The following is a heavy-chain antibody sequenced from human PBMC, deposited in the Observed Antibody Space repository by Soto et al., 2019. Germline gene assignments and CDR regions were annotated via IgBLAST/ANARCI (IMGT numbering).Heavy chain of an antibody. CDR1: GCSISSNKW. CDR2: IYHSGST. Sequence: SDTLSLTCAVYGCSISSNKWWSWVRQPPGKGLEWIGEIYHSGSTNCNPSLKSRVTISLDKSKNQFSLKLTSVTAADSAVYYCARDDHIVVVPTSLGAMDVWGQGTTVTVSS. V-gene: IGHV4-4*02. J-gene: IGHJ6*02. CDR3: ARDDHIVVVPTSLGAMDV. D-gene: IGHD2-2*01.